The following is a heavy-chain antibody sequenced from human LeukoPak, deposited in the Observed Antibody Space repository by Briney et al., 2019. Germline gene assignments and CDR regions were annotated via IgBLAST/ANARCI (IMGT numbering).Heavy chain of an antibody. Sequence: ASVKVSCKASGYTFTSYGISWVRQAPGQGLEWMGWISAYNGNTNYAQKLQGRVTMTTDTSASTAYMELRSLRSDDTAVYYCARGYCSSTNCYYFDYWGQGTLVTVSS. CDR1: GYTFTSYG. CDR2: ISAYNGNT. D-gene: IGHD2-2*01. J-gene: IGHJ4*02. CDR3: ARGYCSSTNCYYFDY. V-gene: IGHV1-18*01.